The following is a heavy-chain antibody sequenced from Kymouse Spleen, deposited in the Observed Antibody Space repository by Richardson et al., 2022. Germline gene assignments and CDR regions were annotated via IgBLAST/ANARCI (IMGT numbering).Heavy chain of an antibody. Sequence: QVQLVESGGGVVQPGRSLRLSCAASGFTFSSYGMHWVRQAPGKGLEWVAVIWYDGSNKYYADSVKGRFTISRDNSKNTLYLQMNSLRAEDTAVYYCARD*DIVATPFDYWGQGTLVTVSS. CDR3: ARD*DIVATPFDY. V-gene: IGHV3-33*01. CDR2: IWYDGSNK. CDR1: GFTFSSYG. D-gene: IGHD5-12*01. J-gene: IGHJ4*02.